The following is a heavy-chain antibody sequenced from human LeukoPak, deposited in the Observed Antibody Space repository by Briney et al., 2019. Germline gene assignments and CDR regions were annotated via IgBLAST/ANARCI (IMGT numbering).Heavy chain of an antibody. CDR3: ARDPRSCGWFDY. J-gene: IGHJ5*01. D-gene: IGHD6-13*01. Sequence: GGSLRLSCAASGFTFSSYSMNWVRQAPGKGLEWVSSISSSSSYIYYADSVKGRFTISRDNAKNSLYLQMNSLRAEDTAVYYCARDPRSCGWFDYWGQGTLVTVSS. V-gene: IGHV3-21*01. CDR1: GFTFSSYS. CDR2: ISSSSSYI.